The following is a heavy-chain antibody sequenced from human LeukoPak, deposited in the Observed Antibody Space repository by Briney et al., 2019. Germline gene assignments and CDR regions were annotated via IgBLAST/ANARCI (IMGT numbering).Heavy chain of an antibody. CDR2: IYYTGST. V-gene: IGHV4-59*01. CDR3: ARAGPYYDYVWGSYRDAFDI. D-gene: IGHD3-16*02. J-gene: IGHJ3*02. CDR1: GGSISNYY. Sequence: SETLSLTCTVSGGSISNYYWNWIRQPPGKGLEWIGYIYYTGSTNYNPSLKSRVTMSVDTSKNQFSLNLRSVTPEDTAVYYCARAGPYYDYVWGSYRDAFDIWGQGTMVTVSS.